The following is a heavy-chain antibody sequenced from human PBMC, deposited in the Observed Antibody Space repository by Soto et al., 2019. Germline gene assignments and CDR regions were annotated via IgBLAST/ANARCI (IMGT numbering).Heavy chain of an antibody. CDR3: ATITRAYYMDV. CDR1: GGSIIRSIYY. D-gene: IGHD3-10*01. J-gene: IGHJ6*03. CDR2: IYYSGSS. Sequence: GLVKPSETLSLTCSVSGGSIIRSIYYWGWIRHPPGKGLEWIGSIYYSGSSYYNPSLKGRVTLPVDTSENKFSLRLSSVTAADTAVYYCATITRAYYMDVWGKGTKVTV. V-gene: IGHV4-39*01.